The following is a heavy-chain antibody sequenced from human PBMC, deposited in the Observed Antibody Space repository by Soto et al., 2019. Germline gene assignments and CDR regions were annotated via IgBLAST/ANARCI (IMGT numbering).Heavy chain of an antibody. V-gene: IGHV3-53*01. J-gene: IGHJ3*02. CDR2: IYSGGST. D-gene: IGHD6-13*01. CDR3: ARRPKGPGYSYSWGDAFDI. Sequence: GGSLRLSCAASGFTVSSNYMSWVRQAPGKGLEWVSVIYSGGSTYYADSVKGRFTISRDNAKNSLYLQVNSLRAEDTAVYYCARRPKGPGYSYSWGDAFDIWGQGTMVTVSS. CDR1: GFTVSSNY.